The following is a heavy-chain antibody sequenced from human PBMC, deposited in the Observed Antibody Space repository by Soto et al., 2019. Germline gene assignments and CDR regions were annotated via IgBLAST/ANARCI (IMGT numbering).Heavy chain of an antibody. V-gene: IGHV3-23*01. CDR3: ARDGGIGVRHYYGMDV. CDR2: IGGRGVST. CDR1: GFTFSSYA. J-gene: IGHJ6*01. Sequence: GGSLRLSCAASGFTFSSYAMNWVRQAPGKGLEWVSTIGGRGVSTYFADSVKGRFTISRDNSKTTLYLQMNSLTAEDTAVYYCARDGGIGVRHYYGMDVWAQVSTVTGSS. D-gene: IGHD6-6*01.